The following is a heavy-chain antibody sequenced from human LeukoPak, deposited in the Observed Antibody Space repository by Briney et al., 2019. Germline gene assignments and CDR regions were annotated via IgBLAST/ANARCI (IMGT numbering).Heavy chain of an antibody. CDR2: ISSSSNYI. Sequence: PGGSLRLSCAASGFTFSSYWMTWVRQAPGKGLEWVSSISSSSNYIYYADSVKGRFTISRDNAKNSLYLQMNSLRAEDTAVYYCARGGAVAGNNYFDYWGQGTLVTVSS. CDR3: ARGGAVAGNNYFDY. D-gene: IGHD6-19*01. CDR1: GFTFSSYW. V-gene: IGHV3-21*01. J-gene: IGHJ4*02.